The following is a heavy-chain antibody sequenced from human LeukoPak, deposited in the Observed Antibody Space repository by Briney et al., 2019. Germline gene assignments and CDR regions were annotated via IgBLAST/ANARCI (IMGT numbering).Heavy chain of an antibody. CDR1: VGSFSGYY. J-gene: IGHJ4*02. CDR2: INHSGNT. D-gene: IGHD3-3*01. Sequence: PSETLSLTCAVYVGSFSGYYWSWIRHPPGKGLEWIGEINHSGNTNYNPSLKSRVTISVDTSKNQFSLKLSSVTAADTAVYYCAGLRITIFGVVPTDYWGQGTLVTVSS. V-gene: IGHV4-34*01. CDR3: AGLRITIFGVVPTDY.